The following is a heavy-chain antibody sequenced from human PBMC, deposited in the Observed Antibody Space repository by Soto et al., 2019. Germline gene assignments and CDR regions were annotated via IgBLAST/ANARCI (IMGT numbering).Heavy chain of an antibody. D-gene: IGHD3-3*01. CDR3: ARLNYDFWSGYGH. J-gene: IGHJ4*02. CDR1: GFTFSSYS. Sequence: GSLRLSCAASGFTFSSYSMNWVRQAPGKGLEWVSYISSSSSTIYYADSVKGRFTISRDNAKNSLYLQMNSLRAEDTAVYYCARLNYDFWSGYGHWGQGTLVTVSS. CDR2: ISSSSSTI. V-gene: IGHV3-48*01.